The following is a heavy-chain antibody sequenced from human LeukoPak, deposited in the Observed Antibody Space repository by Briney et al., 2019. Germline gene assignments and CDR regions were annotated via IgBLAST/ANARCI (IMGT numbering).Heavy chain of an antibody. V-gene: IGHV1-18*01. Sequence: GASVKVSCKASGYTFTSYGITWVRQAPGQGLEWMGWISTYNGKTNYAQKLQGRVTMTTDTSTSTAYMELRGLRSDDTAVYYCARTDIVVVVAATPGYFQHWGQGTLVTVSS. CDR1: GYTFTSYG. CDR2: ISTYNGKT. CDR3: ARTDIVVVVAATPGYFQH. J-gene: IGHJ1*01. D-gene: IGHD2-15*01.